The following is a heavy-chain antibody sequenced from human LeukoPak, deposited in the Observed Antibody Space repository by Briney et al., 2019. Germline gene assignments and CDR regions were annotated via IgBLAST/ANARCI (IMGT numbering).Heavy chain of an antibody. CDR2: FDPEDGET. CDR1: GYTLTELS. Sequence: ASVKVSCKVSGYTLTELSMHWVRQAPGKGLEWMGGFDPEDGETIYAQKFQGRVTMTEDTSTDTAYMELSSLRSEDTVVYYCAGLTMGYGDYHPAFDYWGRRTLVTVSS. J-gene: IGHJ4*02. CDR3: AGLTMGYGDYHPAFDY. V-gene: IGHV1-24*01. D-gene: IGHD4-17*01.